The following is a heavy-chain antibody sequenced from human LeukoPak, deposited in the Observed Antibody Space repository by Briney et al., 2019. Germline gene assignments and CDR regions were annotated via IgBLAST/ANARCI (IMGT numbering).Heavy chain of an antibody. D-gene: IGHD3-10*01. CDR2: INSDGSST. CDR1: GFTFSSYW. CDR3: ARGARGSGTASDY. J-gene: IGHJ4*02. Sequence: GGSLRLSCAASGFTFSSYWMHWVRQAPGKGLVWVSRINSDGSSTNYADSVKGRFTISRDNARNTLHLQMNSLRAEDTAVYYCARGARGSGTASDYWGQGTLVTVSS. V-gene: IGHV3-74*01.